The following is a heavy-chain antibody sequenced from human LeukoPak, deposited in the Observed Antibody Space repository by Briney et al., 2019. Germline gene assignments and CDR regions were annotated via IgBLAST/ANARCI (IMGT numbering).Heavy chain of an antibody. J-gene: IGHJ4*02. CDR2: INPNSGGT. CDR1: GYTFTGYY. D-gene: IGHD2-15*01. Sequence: ASVKVSCKASGYTFTGYYMHWVRQAPGQGLEWMGWINPNSGGTNYAQKFQGWVTMTRDTSTSTAYMELSRLRSDDTAVYYCARQGHYCSGGSCYRWGLDIDYWGQGTLVTVCS. CDR3: ARQGHYCSGGSCYRWGLDIDY. V-gene: IGHV1-2*04.